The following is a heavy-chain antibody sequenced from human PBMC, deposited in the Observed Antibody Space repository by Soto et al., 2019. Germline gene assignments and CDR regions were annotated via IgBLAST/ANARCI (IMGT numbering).Heavy chain of an antibody. CDR2: INPNSGGT. CDR1: GYTFTGYY. V-gene: IGHV1-2*02. D-gene: IGHD2-2*02. CDR3: ARGFEVPAAIAESGFDP. J-gene: IGHJ5*02. Sequence: QVQLVQSGAEVKKPGASVKVSCKASGYTFTGYYMHWVRQAPGQGLEWMGWINPNSGGTNYAQKLQGRVTMTRDTSISTAYIVLSRLISNDTTVYYCARGFEVPAAIAESGFDPWGQGTLVTVSS.